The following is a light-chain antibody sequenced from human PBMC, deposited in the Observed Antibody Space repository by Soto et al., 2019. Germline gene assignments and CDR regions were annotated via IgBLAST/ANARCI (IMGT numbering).Light chain of an antibody. V-gene: IGKV1-39*01. Sequence: DIQTTQSPSSLSASVGDRVTITCRASQSISSYLNWYQQKPGKAPKLLIYAASSLQSGVPSRFSGSGSGTDFTLTISSLQPEDSATYYCQQSYGTPITFGPGTKVNIK. CDR1: QSISSY. CDR3: QQSYGTPIT. CDR2: AAS. J-gene: IGKJ3*01.